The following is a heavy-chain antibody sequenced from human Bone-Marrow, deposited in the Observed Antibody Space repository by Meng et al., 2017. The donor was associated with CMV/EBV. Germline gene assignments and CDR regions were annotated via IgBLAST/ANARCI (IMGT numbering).Heavy chain of an antibody. V-gene: IGHV4-61*01. CDR1: GGSISRSSYY. Sequence: GSLRLSCIVSGGSISRSSYYWTWIRQPPGKGLEWIGYIYYRGNTNYNPSLKSRVTMSVDTSRNQFSLTLSSVTAADTAVYYCSRDYCGGDSYSLGHWGQGSLVTVSS. CDR2: IYYRGNT. D-gene: IGHD2-21*01. J-gene: IGHJ1*01. CDR3: SRDYCGGDSYSLGH.